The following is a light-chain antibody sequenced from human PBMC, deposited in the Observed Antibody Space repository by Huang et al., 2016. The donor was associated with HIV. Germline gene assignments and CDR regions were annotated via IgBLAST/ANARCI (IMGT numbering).Light chain of an antibody. V-gene: IGKV3-20*01. CDR3: QQYGSSRT. CDR1: QSVSSSY. Sequence: EIVLTQSPGTLSLSPGERATLSCRASQSVSSSYLAWYQQKPGQAPRLRIYGASSRATGIPDRFSGSGSGTDFTLTISRLEPEDFAVYYCQQYGSSRTFGQGTKVEIK. CDR2: GAS. J-gene: IGKJ1*01.